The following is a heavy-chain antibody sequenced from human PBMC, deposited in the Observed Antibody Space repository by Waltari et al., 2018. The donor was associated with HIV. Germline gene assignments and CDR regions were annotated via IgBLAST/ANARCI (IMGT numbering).Heavy chain of an antibody. D-gene: IGHD3-10*01. CDR1: GFNFAAYS. J-gene: IGHJ4*02. CDR2: IRSKPHGGTT. CDR3: IRNQVFYFDY. Sequence: EVQLVESGGGLEQPGRSLRLSCLGSGFNFAAYSVSWVRQAPGKRLEWVGFIRSKPHGGTTEYAASVKGRFSISRDDSNNIAYLQMNSLTVEDTAVYYCIRNQVFYFDYWGQGALVTVSS. V-gene: IGHV3-49*04.